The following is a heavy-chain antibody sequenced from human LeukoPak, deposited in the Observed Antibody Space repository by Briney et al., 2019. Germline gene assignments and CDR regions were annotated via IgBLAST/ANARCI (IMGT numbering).Heavy chain of an antibody. CDR3: ARAPGVLRYFDWFPMYYFDY. V-gene: IGHV4-30-4*01. D-gene: IGHD3-9*01. CDR2: IYYSGST. Sequence: PSQTLSLTCTVSGGSISSGDYYWSWIRQPPGKGLEWIGYIYYSGSTYYNPSLKSRVTISVDTSKNQFSLKLSSVTAADTAVYYCARAPGVLRYFDWFPMYYFDYWGQGTLVTVSS. CDR1: GGSISSGDYY. J-gene: IGHJ4*02.